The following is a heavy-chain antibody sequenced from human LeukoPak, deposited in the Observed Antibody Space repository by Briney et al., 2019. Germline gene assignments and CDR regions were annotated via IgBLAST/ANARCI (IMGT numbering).Heavy chain of an antibody. D-gene: IGHD3-9*01. J-gene: IGHJ4*02. CDR3: ARGAVILTGYNFFDY. CDR2: IKQDGSEK. Sequence: GGSLRLSCAASGFTFSSYWMSWVRQAPGKGLEWVANIKQDGSEKYYVDSVKGRFTISRDNAKNSLYLQMNSLRAEDTAVYYCARGAVILTGYNFFDYWGQGTLVTVSS. CDR1: GFTFSSYW. V-gene: IGHV3-7*03.